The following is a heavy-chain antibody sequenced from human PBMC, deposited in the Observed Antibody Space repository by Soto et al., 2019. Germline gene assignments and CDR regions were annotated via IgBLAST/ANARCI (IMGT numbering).Heavy chain of an antibody. V-gene: IGHV1-24*01. CDR3: AADLSIVGTTSGYDY. J-gene: IGHJ4*02. CDR1: EYTLTELS. Sequence: ASVKVSCKVSEYTLTELSMHWVRQAPGKGLEWMGGFDPEDGEIIYAQKFQGRVTMTEDTSTDTAYMELSSLRSEDTAVYYCAADLSIVGTTSGYDYWGQGTLVTVSS. D-gene: IGHD1-26*01. CDR2: FDPEDGEI.